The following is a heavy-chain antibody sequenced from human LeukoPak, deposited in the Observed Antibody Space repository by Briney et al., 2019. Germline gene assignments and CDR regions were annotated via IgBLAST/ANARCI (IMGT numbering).Heavy chain of an antibody. J-gene: IGHJ4*02. CDR2: IIPILGIA. D-gene: IGHD3-16*02. CDR3: ARDSCQCDYVWGSYRYPLPFDY. CDR1: GGTFSSYA. Sequence: ASVKVSCKASGGTFSSYAIIWVRQAPGQGLEWMGRIIPILGIASYAQKFQGRVTITAAKSTSTAYIELSSLRSEDTTVHYCARDSCQCDYVWGSYRYPLPFDYWGQGTLVTVSS. V-gene: IGHV1-69*04.